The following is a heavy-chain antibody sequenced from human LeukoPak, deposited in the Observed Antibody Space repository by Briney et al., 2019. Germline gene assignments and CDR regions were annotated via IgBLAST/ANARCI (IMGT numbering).Heavy chain of an antibody. D-gene: IGHD3-22*01. V-gene: IGHV1-69*04. CDR3: ARMGGYYYDSSGYYYGRYYFDY. CDR2: IIPILGIA. Sequence: SVKVSCKASGGTFSSYAISWVRQAPGQGLEWMGRIIPILGIANYAQKFQGRVTITADKSTSTAYMELSSLRSEDTAVYYCARMGGYYYDSSGYYYGRYYFDYWGQGTLVTVSS. CDR1: GGTFSSYA. J-gene: IGHJ4*02.